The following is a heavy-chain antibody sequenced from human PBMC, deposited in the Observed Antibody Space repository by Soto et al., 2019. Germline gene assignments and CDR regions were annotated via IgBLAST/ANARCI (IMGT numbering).Heavy chain of an antibody. CDR1: GFTFSSYA. V-gene: IGHV3-30*04. CDR3: ARSRETVTDAFDI. CDR2: ISYDGSNK. J-gene: IGHJ3*02. D-gene: IGHD4-17*01. Sequence: GGSLRLSCAASGFTFSSYAMHWVRQAPGKGLEWVAVISYDGSNKYYADSVKGRFTISRDNSKNTLYLQMNSLRAEDTAVYYCARSRETVTDAFDIWGQGTMVPVSS.